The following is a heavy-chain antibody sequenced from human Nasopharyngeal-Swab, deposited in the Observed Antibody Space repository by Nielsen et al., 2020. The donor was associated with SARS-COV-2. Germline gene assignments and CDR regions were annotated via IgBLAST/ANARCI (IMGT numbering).Heavy chain of an antibody. V-gene: IGHV3-48*02. CDR3: AREPAARPPAPDYYYYYGMDV. Sequence: GGSLRLSCAASGFTFRSYSMNWVRQAPGKGLEWVSYISSSSSTIYYADSVKGRFTISRDNAKNSLYLQMNSLRDEDTAVYYCAREPAARPPAPDYYYYYGMDVWGQGTTVTVSS. CDR1: GFTFRSYS. CDR2: ISSSSSTI. J-gene: IGHJ6*02. D-gene: IGHD6-6*01.